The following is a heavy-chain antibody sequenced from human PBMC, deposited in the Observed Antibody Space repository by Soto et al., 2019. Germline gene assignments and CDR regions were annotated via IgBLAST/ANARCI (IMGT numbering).Heavy chain of an antibody. V-gene: IGHV3-15*07. J-gene: IGHJ4*02. Sequence: EVQLVESGGGLVKPGGSLRLSCAASGFTFSNAWMNWVRQAPGKGLEWVGRIKSKTDGGTTDYAAPVKGRFTSSRDDSKNTLYLQMNSMKTEDTAVYYCTTGVGNMVRGVTDDYWGQGTLVTVSS. D-gene: IGHD3-10*01. CDR1: GFTFSNAW. CDR2: IKSKTDGGTT. CDR3: TTGVGNMVRGVTDDY.